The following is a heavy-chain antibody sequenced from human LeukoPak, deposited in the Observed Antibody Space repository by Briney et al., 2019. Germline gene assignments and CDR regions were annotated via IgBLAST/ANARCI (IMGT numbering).Heavy chain of an antibody. V-gene: IGHV3-30*03. J-gene: IGHJ6*02. CDR2: ISYDGSNK. CDR1: GFTFSSYG. Sequence: PGRSLRLSCAASGFTFSSYGMHWVRQAPGKGLEWVAVISYDGSNKYYADSVKGRFTISRDNSKNTLYLQMNSLRAEDTAVYYCARDRWSSSTSWQLYYYYYGMDVWGQGTTVTVSS. CDR3: ARDRWSSSTSWQLYYYYYGMDV. D-gene: IGHD2-2*01.